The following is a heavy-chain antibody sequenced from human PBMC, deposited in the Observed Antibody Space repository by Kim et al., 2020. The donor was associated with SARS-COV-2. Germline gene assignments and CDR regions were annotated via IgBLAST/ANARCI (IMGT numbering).Heavy chain of an antibody. CDR3: ASRYCSGGSCFP. V-gene: IGHV1-18*01. Sequence: ASVKVSCKASGYTFTSYGISWVRQAPGQGLEWMGWISAYNGNINYAQKLQGRVTMTTDTSTSTAYMELRSLRSDDTAVYYCASRYCSGGSCFPWGQGTLVTVSS. D-gene: IGHD2-15*01. CDR2: ISAYNGNI. J-gene: IGHJ5*02. CDR1: GYTFTSYG.